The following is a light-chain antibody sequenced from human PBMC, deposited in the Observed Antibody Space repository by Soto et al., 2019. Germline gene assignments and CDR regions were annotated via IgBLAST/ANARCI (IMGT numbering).Light chain of an antibody. V-gene: IGLV2-8*01. Sequence: QSALTQPPSASGSPGQSVTISCTGTNSDVGGYNYVSWYQQCPGKAPKLIIYEVNERPSGVPDRFSGSKSGNTASLTVSGLQTADEADYYCSSYAGSNWYVFGTGTKLTVL. CDR2: EVN. CDR1: NSDVGGYNY. CDR3: SSYAGSNWYV. J-gene: IGLJ1*01.